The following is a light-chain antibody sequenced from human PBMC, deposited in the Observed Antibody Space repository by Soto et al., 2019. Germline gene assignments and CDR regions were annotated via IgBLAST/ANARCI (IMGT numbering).Light chain of an antibody. CDR2: DVT. V-gene: IGLV2-14*01. CDR1: SSDVGGYNY. Sequence: QSALTQPASVSGSPGQWITISCTGTSSDVGGYNYVSWYQQHPGKAPKLMIYDVTNRPSGVSNRFSGSKSGNTASLTISGLQAEDEADYYCSSYTGSSTLDVFGTGTKLTVL. J-gene: IGLJ1*01. CDR3: SSYTGSSTLDV.